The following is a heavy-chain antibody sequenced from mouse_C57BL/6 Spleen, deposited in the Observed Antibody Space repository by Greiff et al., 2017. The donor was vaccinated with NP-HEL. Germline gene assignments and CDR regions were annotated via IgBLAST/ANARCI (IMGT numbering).Heavy chain of an antibody. V-gene: IGHV5-4*01. Sequence: DVHLVESGGGLVKPGGSLKLSCAASGFSFSSYAMSWVRQTPEKRLAWVATIRDGGSYTYYPDNVKGRFTISRDNAKNNLYLKMSHLKSEDTAMYYSARDPDDDGVAYWGKGTLVTVSA. J-gene: IGHJ3*01. D-gene: IGHD2-4*01. CDR2: IRDGGSYT. CDR3: ARDPDDDGVAY. CDR1: GFSFSSYA.